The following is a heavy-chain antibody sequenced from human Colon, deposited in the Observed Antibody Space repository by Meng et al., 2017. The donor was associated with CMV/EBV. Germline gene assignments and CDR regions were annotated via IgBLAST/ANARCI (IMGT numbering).Heavy chain of an antibody. CDR3: ATASGWAFVF. CDR1: GLTFSSCG. V-gene: IGHV3-30*02. Sequence: GGSLRLSCSASGLTFSSCGMHWVRQAPGKGLEWVAYMRYDGSDKYYTDSVKGRFTVSRDNSKNTLFLQMDSLSADDTAFYYCATASGWAFVFWGQGTLVTVSS. J-gene: IGHJ4*02. CDR2: MRYDGSDK. D-gene: IGHD6-19*01.